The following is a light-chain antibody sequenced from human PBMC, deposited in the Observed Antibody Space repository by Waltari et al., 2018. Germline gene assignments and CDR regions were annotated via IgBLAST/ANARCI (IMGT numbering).Light chain of an antibody. Sequence: DIQMTQSPSSLSAFVGDRVTITCRASQNINSYLNWYQQRPGNAPNLLIFAASSLQSGVPSRFSGSGSGTDFTLTISSLQPEDFATYYCQQTYSTPKTFGLGTKVEIK. J-gene: IGKJ1*01. CDR1: QNINSY. CDR2: AAS. V-gene: IGKV1-39*01. CDR3: QQTYSTPKT.